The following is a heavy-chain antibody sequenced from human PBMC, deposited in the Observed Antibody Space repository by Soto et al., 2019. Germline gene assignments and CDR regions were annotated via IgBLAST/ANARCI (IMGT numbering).Heavy chain of an antibody. Sequence: QVQLVQSGAEVKKPGSSVKVSCQASGGTFSSYTISWVRQAPGQGLEWMGRIIPILGIANYSQKFQGRVTITADKSTSTAYMERSSLRYEDTAVYYCVDAKTDYWGQGTLVTVSS. D-gene: IGHD3-9*01. CDR1: GGTFSSYT. V-gene: IGHV1-69*02. CDR2: IIPILGIA. J-gene: IGHJ4*02. CDR3: VDAKTDY.